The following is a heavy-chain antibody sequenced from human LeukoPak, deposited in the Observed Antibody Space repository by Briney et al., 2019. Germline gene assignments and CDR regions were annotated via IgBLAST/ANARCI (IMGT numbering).Heavy chain of an antibody. CDR1: GFTFSNYW. Sequence: PGGSLRLSCAASGFTFSNYWMHWVRQAPGKGLVWVSRINSDGSSISYADSVKGRVTISRDNAKYTLYLQMNSLRAEDTAVYYCARDRGSYNDYWGQGTLVTVSS. J-gene: IGHJ4*02. V-gene: IGHV3-74*01. D-gene: IGHD1-26*01. CDR3: ARDRGSYNDY. CDR2: INSDGSSI.